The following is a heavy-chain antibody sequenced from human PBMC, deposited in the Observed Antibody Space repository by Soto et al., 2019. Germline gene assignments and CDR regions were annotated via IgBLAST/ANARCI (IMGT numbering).Heavy chain of an antibody. CDR1: GTSISSGGYF. D-gene: IGHD5-18*01. V-gene: IGHV4-31*03. Sequence: QVQLQESGPGLVKPSQTLALACSVSGTSISSGGYFWSWIRQLPGKGLEWIGYIHYSGSTYYNPSVQTRVVMSMDKSKNDFYLRLTSVTAADTAVYYCARGFVETAMAVDHWGQGALVTVSS. J-gene: IGHJ4*02. CDR3: ARGFVETAMAVDH. CDR2: IHYSGST.